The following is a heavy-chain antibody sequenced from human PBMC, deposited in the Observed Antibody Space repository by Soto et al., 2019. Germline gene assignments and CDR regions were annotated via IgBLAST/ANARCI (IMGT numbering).Heavy chain of an antibody. D-gene: IGHD5-12*01. CDR1: GLPCSSQW. V-gene: IGHV3-74*01. Sequence: PGVFLSLSCSASGLPCSSQWMHWASPAPGKGLVWVSRMYTDASSATYADSVKGRFTISRDNAKNTLFLQIDSLRTEDTAVYYCVRGNSGYGNFEYCGEGTLVTDS. CDR2: MYTDASSA. J-gene: IGHJ4*02. CDR3: VRGNSGYGNFEY.